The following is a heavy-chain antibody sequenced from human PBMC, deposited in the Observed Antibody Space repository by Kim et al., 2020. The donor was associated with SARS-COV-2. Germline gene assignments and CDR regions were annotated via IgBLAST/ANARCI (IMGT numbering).Heavy chain of an antibody. V-gene: IGHV7-4-1*02. CDR1: GYTFTKHA. Sequence: ASVKVSCKASGYTFTKHAINWVRQAPGQGLQYMGWINTNTGNPTFAQGFTGRFVFSLDSSVSTAYLQISSLKSEDTAVYYCARSHHGYDSLDYGGQGALVTVSS. CDR2: INTNTGNP. D-gene: IGHD5-12*01. J-gene: IGHJ4*02. CDR3: ARSHHGYDSLDY.